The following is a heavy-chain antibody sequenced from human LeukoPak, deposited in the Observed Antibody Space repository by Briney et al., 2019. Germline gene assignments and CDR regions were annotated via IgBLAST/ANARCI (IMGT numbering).Heavy chain of an antibody. CDR1: GFSLSTSGVG. V-gene: IGHV2-5*02. CDR2: IYWDDDK. J-gene: IGHJ4*02. CDR3: ANRRSGYNWNHWDFDY. D-gene: IGHD1-14*01. Sequence: SGPTLLKPTQTLTLTCSFSGFSLSTSGVGVGWIRQSTGKALEWLALIYWDDDKRYSPSLRTRLTIVKDTSNNQVVLIMTNVDPADTAKYYCANRRSGYNWNHWDFDYWGQGNLVTVSS.